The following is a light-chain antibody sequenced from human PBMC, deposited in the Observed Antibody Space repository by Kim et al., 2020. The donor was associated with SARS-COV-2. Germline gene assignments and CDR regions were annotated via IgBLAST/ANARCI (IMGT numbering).Light chain of an antibody. J-gene: IGKJ4*01. Sequence: PGDRATLSCKTSQSLDSIYLAWYQQNPGKVPRLLISAASRRATGVPDRFSGSGSGTDFTLTISPVEPEDFAVYSCQQLGRAPRTFGGGTKV. CDR2: AAS. CDR3: QQLGRAPRT. CDR1: QSLDSIY. V-gene: IGKV3-20*01.